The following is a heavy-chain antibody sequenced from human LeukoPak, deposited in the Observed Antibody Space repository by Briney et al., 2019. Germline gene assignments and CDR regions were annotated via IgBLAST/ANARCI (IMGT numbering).Heavy chain of an antibody. CDR1: GYTFTSYY. D-gene: IGHD3-22*01. CDR3: GRGVFTMMFDY. CDR2: INPSGGST. V-gene: IGHV1-46*01. J-gene: IGHJ4*02. Sequence: GASVKVSCKASGYTFTSYYMHWVRQAPGQGLEWMGIINPSGGSTSYAQKFQGRVTMTRDMSTSTVYMELSSLRSEDTAVYYCGRGVFTMMFDYGGRGPLVTASS.